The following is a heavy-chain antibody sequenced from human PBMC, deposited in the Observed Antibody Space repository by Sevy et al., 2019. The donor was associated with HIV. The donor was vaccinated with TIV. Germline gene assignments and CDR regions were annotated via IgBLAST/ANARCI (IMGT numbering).Heavy chain of an antibody. J-gene: IGHJ6*02. V-gene: IGHV3-15*01. Sequence: GGSLRLSCAASGFTFSNAWMSWVRQAPGKGLEWVGRIKSKTDGGTTDYAAPVKGRFTISRDDSKNMLYLQMNGLKTEDTAVYYCTTDSISNNKDIVVVPAAIGYYYYGMDVWGQGTTVTVSS. CDR2: IKSKTDGGTT. CDR1: GFTFSNAW. D-gene: IGHD2-2*02. CDR3: TTDSISNNKDIVVVPAAIGYYYYGMDV.